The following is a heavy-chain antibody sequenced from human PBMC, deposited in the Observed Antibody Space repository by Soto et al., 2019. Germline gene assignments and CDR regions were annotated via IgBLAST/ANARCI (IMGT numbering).Heavy chain of an antibody. CDR3: ARYCTGGSCSHGFDF. J-gene: IGHJ4*02. CDR1: GFTFSTFW. CDR2: INNDGSST. Sequence: GGSLRLSCAASGFTFSTFWMHWVRHVPGKGLEWVSRINNDGSSTDYADSVKGRFTISRDNAQNTLYLQMNSLEAEDTAVYSCARYCTGGSCSHGFDFWGQGSLVTVSS. D-gene: IGHD2-15*01. V-gene: IGHV3-74*01.